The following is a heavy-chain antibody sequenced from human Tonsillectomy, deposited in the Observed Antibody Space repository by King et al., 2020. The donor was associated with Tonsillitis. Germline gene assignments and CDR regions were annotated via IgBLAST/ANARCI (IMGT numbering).Heavy chain of an antibody. V-gene: IGHV4-39*01. D-gene: IGHD2-15*01. CDR3: ASLPVEVVGWGYKRGYYFDY. Sequence: QLQESGPGLVKPSETLSLTCTVSGGSISSSSYYWGWIRQPPGKGLEWIGSIYYSGSTYYNPSLKSRVTISVDTSKNQFSLKLSSVTAADTAVYYCASLPVEVVGWGYKRGYYFDYWGQGTLVTVSS. CDR2: IYYSGST. CDR1: GGSISSSSYY. J-gene: IGHJ4*02.